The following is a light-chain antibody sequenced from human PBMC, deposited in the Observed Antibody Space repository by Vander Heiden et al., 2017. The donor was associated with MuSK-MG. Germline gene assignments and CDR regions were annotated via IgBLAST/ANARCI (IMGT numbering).Light chain of an antibody. Sequence: QSALTQSRSVSGSPGPSFTITCSCTSRDVGRYNHVSWYQHHPGKAPKLMIYDVTKRPAGVPDRFSGSKYVNTASLTISGLQAEDEADYYCGSEAGRYYDLVFGGGTRRTVL. CDR1: SRDVGRYNH. J-gene: IGLJ3*02. CDR3: GSEAGRYYDLV. CDR2: DVT. V-gene: IGLV2-11*01.